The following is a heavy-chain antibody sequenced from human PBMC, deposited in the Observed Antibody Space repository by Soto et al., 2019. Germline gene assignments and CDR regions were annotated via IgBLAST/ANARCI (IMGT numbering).Heavy chain of an antibody. CDR1: GGTFSSYA. J-gene: IGHJ5*02. CDR2: IIPIFGTA. Sequence: QVQLVQSGAEVKKPGSSVKVSCKASGGTFSSYAISWVRQAPGQGLEWMGGIIPIFGTANYAQKFQGRVTSTADESTSTAYMELSSLRSEDTAVYYCARDLRLHDSHGGDGSWFDPWGQGTLVTVSS. CDR3: ARDLRLHDSHGGDGSWFDP. V-gene: IGHV1-69*12. D-gene: IGHD2-15*01.